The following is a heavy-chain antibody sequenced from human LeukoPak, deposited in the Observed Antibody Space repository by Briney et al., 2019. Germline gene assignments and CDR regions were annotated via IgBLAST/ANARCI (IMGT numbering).Heavy chain of an antibody. V-gene: IGHV3-23*01. Sequence: PGGSLRLSCAASGFTFSSYAMSWVRQAPGKGLEWVSGISGSDGSTYYADSVKGRFTISRGNSKSTLYLQVNSLRAEDTAVYYCAKDLDDSGIDHVFDYWGQGTLVTVSS. J-gene: IGHJ4*02. CDR1: GFTFSSYA. CDR2: ISGSDGST. D-gene: IGHD3-10*01. CDR3: AKDLDDSGIDHVFDY.